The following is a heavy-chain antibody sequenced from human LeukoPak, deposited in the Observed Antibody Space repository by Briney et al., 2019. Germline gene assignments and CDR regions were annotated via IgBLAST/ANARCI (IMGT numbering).Heavy chain of an antibody. V-gene: IGHV4-59*01. CDR3: ARVSEAYYNFWSGSYHQYYYYYMDV. Sequence: PSETLSLTCTVSGGSLSSYYWSWLRQPPGKGLEWIGYIYYSGSTNYSPSLKSRVTISVDTSKNQFSLKLSSATAADTAVYYCARVSEAYYNFWSGSYHQYYYYYMDVWGKGTTVTVSS. CDR1: GGSLSSYY. J-gene: IGHJ6*03. CDR2: IYYSGST. D-gene: IGHD3-3*01.